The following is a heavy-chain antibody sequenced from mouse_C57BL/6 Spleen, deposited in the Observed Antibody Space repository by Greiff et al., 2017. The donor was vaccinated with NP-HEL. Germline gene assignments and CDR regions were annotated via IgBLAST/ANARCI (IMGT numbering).Heavy chain of an antibody. CDR2: ISYDGSN. J-gene: IGHJ1*03. D-gene: IGHD2-4*01. Sequence: EVKLMESGPGLVKPSQSLSLTCSVTGYSITSGYYWNWIRQFPGNKLEWMGYISYDGSNNYNPSLKNRISITRDTSKNQFFLKLNSVTTEDTATYYCARNYDYGYWYFDVWGTGTTVTVSA. CDR1: GYSITSGYY. CDR3: ARNYDYGYWYFDV. V-gene: IGHV3-6*01.